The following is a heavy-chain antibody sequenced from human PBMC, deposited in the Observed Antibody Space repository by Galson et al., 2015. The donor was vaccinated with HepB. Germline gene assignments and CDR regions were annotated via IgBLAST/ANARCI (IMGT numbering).Heavy chain of an antibody. D-gene: IGHD2-2*01. V-gene: IGHV1-2*06. CDR3: ARSMYDIVVVPALLGILGY. J-gene: IGHJ4*02. Sequence: SVKVSCKASGYTFTGYYMHWVRQAPGQGLEWMGRINPNSGGTNYAQKFQGRVTMTRDTSISTAYMELSRLRSDDTAVYYCARSMYDIVVVPALLGILGYWGRGTLVTVSS. CDR2: INPNSGGT. CDR1: GYTFTGYY.